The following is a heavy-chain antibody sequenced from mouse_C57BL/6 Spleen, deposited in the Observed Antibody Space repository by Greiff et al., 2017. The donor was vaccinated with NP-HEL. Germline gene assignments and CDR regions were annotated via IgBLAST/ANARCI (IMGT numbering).Heavy chain of an antibody. D-gene: IGHD2-1*01. J-gene: IGHJ2*01. CDR1: GYTFTDYY. CDR3: AREGGIYYGNYGDFDY. Sequence: QVQLQQSGAELVKPGASVKISCKASGYTFTDYYINWVKQRPGQGLEWIGKIGPGSGSTYYNEKFKGKATLTADKSSSTAYMQLSSLTSEDSAVYFCAREGGIYYGNYGDFDYWGQGTTLTVSS. CDR2: IGPGSGST. V-gene: IGHV1-77*01.